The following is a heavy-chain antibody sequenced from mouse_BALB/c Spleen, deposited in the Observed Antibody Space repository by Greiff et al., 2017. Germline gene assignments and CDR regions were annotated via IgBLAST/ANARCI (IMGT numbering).Heavy chain of an antibody. Sequence: VQLQQSGAELAKPGASVKMSCKASGYTFTSYWMHWVKQRPGQGLEWIGAIYPGDGDTRYTQKFKGKATLTADKSSSTAYMQLSSLASEDSAVYYCARSASMDYWGQGTSVTVSS. CDR2: IYPGDGDT. V-gene: IGHV1-87*01. D-gene: IGHD1-2*01. CDR3: ARSASMDY. J-gene: IGHJ4*01. CDR1: GYTFTSYW.